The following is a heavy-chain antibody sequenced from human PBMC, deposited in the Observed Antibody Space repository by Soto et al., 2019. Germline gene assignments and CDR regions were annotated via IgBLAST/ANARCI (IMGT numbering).Heavy chain of an antibody. V-gene: IGHV3-23*01. Sequence: GGSLRLSCAASGFTFSSYAMSWVRQAPGKGLEWVSAISGSGGSTYYADSVKGRFTISRDNSKNTLYLQMNSLRAEDTAVYYCAKARAVHTTFYYYYGMDVWGQGTTVTVSS. CDR3: AKARAVHTTFYYYYGMDV. J-gene: IGHJ6*02. CDR2: ISGSGGST. D-gene: IGHD1-1*01. CDR1: GFTFSSYA.